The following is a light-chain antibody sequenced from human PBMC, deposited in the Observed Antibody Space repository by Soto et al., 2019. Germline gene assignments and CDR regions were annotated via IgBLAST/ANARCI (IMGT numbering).Light chain of an antibody. CDR1: QGINNW. J-gene: IGKJ4*01. V-gene: IGKV1-12*01. CDR3: KQSSAFRLT. Sequence: DIQMTQSPSSVSASVGDRVTITCRASQGINNWLAWYQQKPGKAPELLIYAVSYLQSGVPSRFSGSESGTDFTLPIGGLQPEDFATYFCKQSSAFRLTFGGGTKVEIK. CDR2: AVS.